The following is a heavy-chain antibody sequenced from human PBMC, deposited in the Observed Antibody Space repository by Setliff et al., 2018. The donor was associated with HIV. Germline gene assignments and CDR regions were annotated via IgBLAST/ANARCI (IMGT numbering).Heavy chain of an antibody. CDR3: ARSRDWGSIGAFDI. CDR2: INAGNGNT. V-gene: IGHV1-3*01. D-gene: IGHD7-27*01. J-gene: IGHJ3*02. CDR1: GYTFTTYA. Sequence: ASVKVSCKASGYTFTTYAMHWVRQAPGQRLEWMGWINAGNGNTKYSQKFQGRVTITRDTSASTAYMELSSLRSEDTAVYYCARSRDWGSIGAFDIWGQGTMVTVSS.